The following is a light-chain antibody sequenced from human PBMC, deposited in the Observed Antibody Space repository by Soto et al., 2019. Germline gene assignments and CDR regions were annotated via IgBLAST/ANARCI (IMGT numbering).Light chain of an antibody. CDR2: DVS. V-gene: IGKV3-15*01. CDR3: QQYNNWPLT. J-gene: IGKJ4*01. Sequence: EIRMTQSPGTLSVSPGERATLSCRAAQGVTTNFAWYQQKSGQSPRLLIYDVSNRATGVPARFSGSGSETDFTLTISGLRSEDSAVYFCQQYNNWPLTFGGGTKVDIK. CDR1: QGVTTN.